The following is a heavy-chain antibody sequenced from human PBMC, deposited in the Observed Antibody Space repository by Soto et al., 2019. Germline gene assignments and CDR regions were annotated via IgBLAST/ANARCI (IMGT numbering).Heavy chain of an antibody. CDR3: ARSPDTVPYYFDY. Sequence: SETLSLTCTVSGGSISSGDYYWSWIRQPPGKGLEWIGYIYYSGSTYYNPSLKSRVTISVDTSKNQFSLKLSSVTAADTAVYYCARSPDTVPYYFDYWGQGTLVTV. CDR1: GGSISSGDYY. J-gene: IGHJ4*02. D-gene: IGHD2-2*02. V-gene: IGHV4-30-4*01. CDR2: IYYSGST.